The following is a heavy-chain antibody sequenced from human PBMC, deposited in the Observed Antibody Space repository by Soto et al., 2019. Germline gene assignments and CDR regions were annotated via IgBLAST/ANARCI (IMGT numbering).Heavy chain of an antibody. D-gene: IGHD1-1*01. J-gene: IGHJ4*02. V-gene: IGHV1-18*01. Sequence: QVHLVQSGAEVKKPGASVKVSCKAAGYTFTSYGITWVRQAPGQGLEWMGWISAHNGNTDYAQKLQGRDIVTRDTSTSTAYMELRSLRSDDTAVHYCARGRYGDYWGQGALVTVSS. CDR2: ISAHNGNT. CDR1: GYTFTSYG. CDR3: ARGRYGDY.